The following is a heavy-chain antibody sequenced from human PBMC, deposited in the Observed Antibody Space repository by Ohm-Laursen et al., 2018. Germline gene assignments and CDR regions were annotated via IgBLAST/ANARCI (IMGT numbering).Heavy chain of an antibody. Sequence: SLRLSCAASGFTVSSNYMSWVRQAPGKGLEWVSYISSSSSTIYYADSVRGRFTISRDNAKNSLYLQMNSLRAGDTAVYYCASVRIMITFGGVTEGDYWGQGTLVTVSS. V-gene: IGHV3-48*01. J-gene: IGHJ4*02. CDR1: GFTVSSNY. D-gene: IGHD3-16*01. CDR3: ASVRIMITFGGVTEGDY. CDR2: ISSSSSTI.